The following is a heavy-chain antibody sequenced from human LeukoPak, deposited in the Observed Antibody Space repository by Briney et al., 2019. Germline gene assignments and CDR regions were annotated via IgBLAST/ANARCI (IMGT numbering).Heavy chain of an antibody. Sequence: GASVKVSCKASGYTFTSYDINWVRQATGQGLEWMGWMNPNSGNTGYAQKFQGRVTMTRNTSISTAYMELSSLRSEDTAVYYCARIGRYNWNDEGANWFDPWGQGTLVTVSP. D-gene: IGHD1-20*01. V-gene: IGHV1-8*01. CDR1: GYTFTSYD. J-gene: IGHJ5*02. CDR2: MNPNSGNT. CDR3: ARIGRYNWNDEGANWFDP.